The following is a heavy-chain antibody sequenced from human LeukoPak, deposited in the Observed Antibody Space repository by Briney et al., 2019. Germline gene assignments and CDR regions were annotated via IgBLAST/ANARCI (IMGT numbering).Heavy chain of an antibody. V-gene: IGHV1-69*13. J-gene: IGHJ5*02. CDR1: GGTFSSYA. CDR2: IIPIFGTA. CDR3: AQDVSWRQYNWFDP. Sequence: GASVKVSCKASGGTFSSYAISWVRQAPGQGLEWMGGIIPIFGTANYAQKFQGRVTITADESTSTAYMELSSLRSEDTAVYYCAQDVSWRQYNWFDPWGQGTLVTVSS.